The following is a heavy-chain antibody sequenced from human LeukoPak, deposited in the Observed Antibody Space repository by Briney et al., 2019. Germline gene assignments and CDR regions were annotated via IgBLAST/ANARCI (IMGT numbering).Heavy chain of an antibody. CDR3: VRDKGDVTRASSERFDY. CDR2: IFYSGTT. D-gene: IGHD4-17*01. CDR1: GGFISSSSYY. Sequence: SETLCLTCTVSGGFISSSSYYWGWIRQPPGKGLEWIGSIFYSGTTNYNPSLKSRVAISLDTSKNQFSLKLSSVTAADTAVYYCVRDKGDVTRASSERFDYWGQGTLV. J-gene: IGHJ4*02. V-gene: IGHV4-39*07.